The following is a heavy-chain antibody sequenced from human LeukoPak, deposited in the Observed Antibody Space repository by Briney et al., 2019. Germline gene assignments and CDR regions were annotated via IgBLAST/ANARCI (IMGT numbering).Heavy chain of an antibody. J-gene: IGHJ5*02. CDR1: GFTFSSYS. V-gene: IGHV3-48*01. D-gene: IGHD3-22*01. Sequence: PGGSLRLSCAASGFTFSSYSMNWVRQAPGKGLEWVSYISSSSSTIYYADSVKGRFTISRDNAKNSLYLQMNSLRAEDTAVYYCAKGSITMIENNWFDPWGQGTLVTVSS. CDR2: ISSSSSTI. CDR3: AKGSITMIENNWFDP.